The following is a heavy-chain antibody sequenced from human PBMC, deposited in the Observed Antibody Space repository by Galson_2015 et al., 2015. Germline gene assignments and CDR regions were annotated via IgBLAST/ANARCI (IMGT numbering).Heavy chain of an antibody. D-gene: IGHD4-17*01. Sequence: SETLSLTCTVSGGSISSYYWSWIRQPPGKGLEWIGYIYYSGSTNYNPSLKSRVTISVDTSKNQFSLKLSSVTAADTAVYYCARGDYGPMADYWGQGTLVTVSS. CDR3: ARGDYGPMADY. V-gene: IGHV4-59*01. J-gene: IGHJ4*02. CDR1: GGSISSYY. CDR2: IYYSGST.